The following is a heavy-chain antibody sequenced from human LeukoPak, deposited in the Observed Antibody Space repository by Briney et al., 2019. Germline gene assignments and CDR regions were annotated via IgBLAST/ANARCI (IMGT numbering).Heavy chain of an antibody. CDR1: GGSISSGGYY. Sequence: SETLSLTCTVSGGSISSGGYYWSWIRQHPGKGLEWIGYIYYSGSTNYNPSLKSRVTISVDTSKNQFSLKLSSVTAADTAVYYCARARLLWFGESGVRAFDIWGQGTMVTVSS. V-gene: IGHV4-61*08. D-gene: IGHD3-10*01. CDR3: ARARLLWFGESGVRAFDI. J-gene: IGHJ3*02. CDR2: IYYSGST.